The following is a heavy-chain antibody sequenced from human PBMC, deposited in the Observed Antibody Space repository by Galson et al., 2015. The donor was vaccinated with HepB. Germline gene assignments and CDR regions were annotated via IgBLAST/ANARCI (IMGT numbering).Heavy chain of an antibody. V-gene: IGHV3-7*05. Sequence: SLRLSCAASGFTFSNYWMTWVRQAPGKGLEWVANIKQDGSEIYYVDSVKGRFTISRDNAKNSLYLQMNSLRADDTAVYYCGRGHIAVVTLNNGGGLDVWGQGTTVTVSS. CDR3: GRGHIAVVTLNNGGGLDV. CDR1: GFTFSNYW. D-gene: IGHD2-21*02. J-gene: IGHJ6*02. CDR2: IKQDGSEI.